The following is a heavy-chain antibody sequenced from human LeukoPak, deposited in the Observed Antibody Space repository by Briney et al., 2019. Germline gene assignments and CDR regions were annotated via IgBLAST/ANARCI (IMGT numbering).Heavy chain of an antibody. V-gene: IGHV3-33*01. Sequence: GGSLRPSCAASGFTFSYCGMHWVRQTPDKGLQWVAVIWNDGSNKYYADSVKGRFTISRDNSKNTLSLQMNGLRAEDTAVYYCARDAYCSGGSYYHFDCWGQGTLVTVSS. D-gene: IGHD2-15*01. CDR3: ARDAYCSGGSYYHFDC. CDR1: GFTFSYCG. J-gene: IGHJ4*02. CDR2: IWNDGSNK.